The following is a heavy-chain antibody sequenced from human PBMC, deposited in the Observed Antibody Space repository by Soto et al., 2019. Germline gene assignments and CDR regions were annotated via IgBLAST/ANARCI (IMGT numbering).Heavy chain of an antibody. V-gene: IGHV4-39*01. CDR1: GGSISSSSYY. CDR3: ARSRYCSGTNCVGGFDY. D-gene: IGHD2-2*01. CDR2: IYYSGST. J-gene: IGHJ4*02. Sequence: SETLSLTCTVSGGSISSSSYYWGWIRQPPGKGLEWIGSIYYSGSTYYNPSLKSRVTISVDTSKNQFSLKLSSVTAADTAVYYCARSRYCSGTNCVGGFDYWGQGTLVT.